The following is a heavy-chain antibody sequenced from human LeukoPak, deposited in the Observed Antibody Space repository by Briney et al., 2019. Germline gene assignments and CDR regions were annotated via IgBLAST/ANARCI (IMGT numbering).Heavy chain of an antibody. CDR3: AKEGGYSNPWH. J-gene: IGHJ4*02. V-gene: IGHV3-23*01. Sequence: QAGGSLRLSCAASGFTFSISAMGWVRQAPGKGLEWVSGISGSGDRKDYADSVKGRFAVSRDNHKNTVHLEMNSLRVEDTAIYYCAKEGGYSNPWHWGQGTLVTVSS. CDR1: GFTFSISA. D-gene: IGHD5-12*01. CDR2: ISGSGDRK.